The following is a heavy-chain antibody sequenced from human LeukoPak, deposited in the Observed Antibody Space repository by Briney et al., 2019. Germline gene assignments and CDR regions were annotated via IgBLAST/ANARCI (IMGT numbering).Heavy chain of an antibody. CDR3: ARGGGAGLFYYFDY. Sequence: GGSLRLSCAASGITFSSYGMSWVRQAPGKGLEWVSSISSTGGTTYYADSVKGRFTISRDNSKNTLYLQMNSLRAEDTAVYYCARGGGAGLFYYFDYWGQGTLVTVSS. CDR2: ISSTGGTT. D-gene: IGHD2-21*01. V-gene: IGHV3-23*01. CDR1: GITFSSYG. J-gene: IGHJ4*02.